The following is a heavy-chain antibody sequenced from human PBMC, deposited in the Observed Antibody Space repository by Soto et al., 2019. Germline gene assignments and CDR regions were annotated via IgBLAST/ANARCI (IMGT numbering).Heavy chain of an antibody. V-gene: IGHV1-69*06. Sequence: SVKVSCKASGVTFSSYAISWVRQAPGQGLEWMGGIIPIFGTANYAQKFQGRVTITADKSTSTAYMELSSLRSEDTAVYYCASRASGSSWENWFDPWGQGTLVTVSS. CDR3: ASRASGSSWENWFDP. D-gene: IGHD6-13*01. J-gene: IGHJ5*02. CDR2: IIPIFGTA. CDR1: GVTFSSYA.